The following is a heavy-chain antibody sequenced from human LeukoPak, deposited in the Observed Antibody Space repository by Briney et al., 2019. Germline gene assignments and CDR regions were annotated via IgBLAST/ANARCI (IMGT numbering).Heavy chain of an antibody. Sequence: SETLSLTCTVFGDSVTGYYLNWVRQPPGKGLEWIGHIYKIGTTNYNPSLKSRLTVSADTSKNQFSLKLRSVTAADTAVYYCVIGVGWQPDYWGQGALVTVSS. CDR3: VIGVGWQPDY. CDR2: IYKIGTT. CDR1: GDSVTGYY. V-gene: IGHV4-59*02. J-gene: IGHJ4*02. D-gene: IGHD2-15*01.